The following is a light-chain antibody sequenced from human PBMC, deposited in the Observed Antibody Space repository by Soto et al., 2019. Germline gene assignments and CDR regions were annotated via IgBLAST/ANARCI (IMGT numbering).Light chain of an antibody. V-gene: IGKV3-20*01. CDR1: QSVGSNY. CDR2: GAS. CDR3: RHYGTSAYT. J-gene: IGKJ2*01. Sequence: IVLTQSPGTLSLSPGERATLSCRASQSVGSNYLAWYQQKPGQAPRLLNYGASSRATGIPDRFSGSGSGTDFTLTIRRLEPEDFAVYYCRHYGTSAYTFGQGTTLEIK.